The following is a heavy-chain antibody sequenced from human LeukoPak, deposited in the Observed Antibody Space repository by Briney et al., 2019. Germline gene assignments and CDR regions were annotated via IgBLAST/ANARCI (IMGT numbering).Heavy chain of an antibody. CDR2: IYYSGST. V-gene: IGHV4-59*01. J-gene: IGHJ4*02. CDR1: GGSISSYY. CDR3: ARGHAVDY. Sequence: PSETLSLTCTVSGGSISSYYWSWIRQPPGKGLEWIGYIYYSGSTNYNPSLKSRVTISVDTSKNQFSLKLSSVTAADTAVYYCARGHAVDYWGQGTLVTVSS.